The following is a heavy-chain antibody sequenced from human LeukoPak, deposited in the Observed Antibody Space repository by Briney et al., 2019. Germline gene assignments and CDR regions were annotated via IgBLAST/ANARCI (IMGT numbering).Heavy chain of an antibody. CDR1: GYIFSTYG. CDR2: ISGYNGNT. J-gene: IGHJ4*02. CDR3: ARRRSEEFDFDR. D-gene: IGHD6-19*01. V-gene: IGHV1-18*01. Sequence: GASVKVSCKASGYIFSTYGISWVRQAPGQGLEWMGCISGYNGNTNYAQKLQGRVTMTTDTSTSTAYMELRSLRSDDTAVYYCARRRSEEFDFDRWGQGTLVTVSS.